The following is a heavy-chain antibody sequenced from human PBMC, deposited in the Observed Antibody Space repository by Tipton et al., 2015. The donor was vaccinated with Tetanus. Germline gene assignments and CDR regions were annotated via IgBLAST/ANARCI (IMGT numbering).Heavy chain of an antibody. CDR1: GVSISSSTYF. Sequence: TLSLTCAVSGVSISSSTYFWGWIRQHPGKGLEWIGNIYYTALTSYSPSLNSRVRIAVDTSKNQFSLSLTSVTAADTAVYFCARGLPREPSYLDYWGQGKQVTVSS. CDR3: ARGLPREPSYLDY. V-gene: IGHV4-31*11. D-gene: IGHD1-26*01. CDR2: IYYTALT. J-gene: IGHJ4*02.